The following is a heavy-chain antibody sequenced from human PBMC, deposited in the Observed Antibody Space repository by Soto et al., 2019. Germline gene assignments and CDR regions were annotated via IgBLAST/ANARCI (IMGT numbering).Heavy chain of an antibody. V-gene: IGHV1-69*06. CDR1: GGTFSSYA. D-gene: IGHD2-8*01. CDR3: ARSEYCTNGGCYTEVDYYYGMDV. Sequence: QVQLVQSGAEVKKPGSSVKFSCKASGGTFSSYAISWVRQAPGQGLEWMGGIIPSCGTANYAQKLQGRDTITADKSTSTAYMELSSLRSEDTAVYYWARSEYCTNGGCYTEVDYYYGMDVWGQGTTVTVSS. J-gene: IGHJ6*02. CDR2: IIPSCGTA.